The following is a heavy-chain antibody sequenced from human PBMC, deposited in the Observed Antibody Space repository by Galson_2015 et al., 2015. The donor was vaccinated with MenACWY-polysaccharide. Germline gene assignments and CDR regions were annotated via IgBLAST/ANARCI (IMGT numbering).Heavy chain of an antibody. J-gene: IGHJ4*02. CDR2: INPNSGVT. CDR1: GYTFTGSY. CDR3: ARADGSGYDY. D-gene: IGHD6-19*01. Sequence: SVKVSCKASGYTFTGSYIHWVRQAPGQGLEWMGWINPNSGVTFSTQNFKGSVTLTRDKSISTAYMELSRLTSDDTAVSYFARADGSGYDYCGQGTLVTVSS. V-gene: IGHV1-2*02.